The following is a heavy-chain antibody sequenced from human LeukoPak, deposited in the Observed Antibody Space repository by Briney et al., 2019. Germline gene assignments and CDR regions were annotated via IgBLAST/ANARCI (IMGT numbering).Heavy chain of an antibody. CDR3: ARDRARGYYGAGAFDI. D-gene: IGHD3-22*01. V-gene: IGHV1-46*01. CDR1: GYTFTSYY. CDR2: INPSGGST. J-gene: IGHJ3*02. Sequence: GASVKVSCKASGYTFTSYYMHWVRQAPGQGLEWMGTINPSGGSTSYAQKFQGRVTMTRDTSTSTVYMELSSLRSEDTAVYYCARDRARGYYGAGAFDIWGQGTMVTVSS.